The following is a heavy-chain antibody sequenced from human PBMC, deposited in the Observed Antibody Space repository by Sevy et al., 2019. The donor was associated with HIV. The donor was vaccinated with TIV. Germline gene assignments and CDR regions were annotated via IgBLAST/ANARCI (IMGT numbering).Heavy chain of an antibody. V-gene: IGHV3-23*01. D-gene: IGHD3-22*01. J-gene: IGHJ3*02. CDR1: GFTFSNYA. CDR2: ISGSGGST. Sequence: GGSLRLSYAASGFTFSNYAMIWVRQAPGKGLEWVSAISGSGGSTYYADSVKGRFTISRDNSKNTLYLQMNSLSAEDTAVYYCAKDMIIVVGDAFDIWGQGTMVTVSS. CDR3: AKDMIIVVGDAFDI.